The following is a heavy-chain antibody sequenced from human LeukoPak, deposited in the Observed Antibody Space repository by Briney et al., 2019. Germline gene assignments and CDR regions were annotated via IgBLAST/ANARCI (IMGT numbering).Heavy chain of an antibody. Sequence: GGSLRLSCAASGFTFSSYSMNWVRQAPGRGLEWVSSISSSSSDIYYADSVRGRFTISRDNAKNSLYLQMNTLRAEDTAVYYYARVSGFSSRDFDYRGQGTLVTVSS. D-gene: IGHD6-13*01. CDR1: GFTFSSYS. J-gene: IGHJ4*02. CDR3: ARVSGFSSRDFDY. V-gene: IGHV3-21*01. CDR2: ISSSSSDI.